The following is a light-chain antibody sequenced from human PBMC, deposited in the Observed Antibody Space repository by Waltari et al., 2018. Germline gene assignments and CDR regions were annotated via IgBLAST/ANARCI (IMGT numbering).Light chain of an antibody. Sequence: QSALTQPPSVSGSPGQSVTISCTGTSSDVGSYNRVSWYQQPPGTAPKLMIYEVSNRPSGVPDRFSGATSGNTASLTISGLQAEDEADYYCSSYTSSSTSYVVFGGGTKLTVL. CDR2: EVS. CDR1: SSDVGSYNR. CDR3: SSYTSSSTSYVV. V-gene: IGLV2-18*02. J-gene: IGLJ2*01.